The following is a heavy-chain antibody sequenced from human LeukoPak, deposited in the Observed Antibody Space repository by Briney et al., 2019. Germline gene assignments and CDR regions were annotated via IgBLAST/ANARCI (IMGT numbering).Heavy chain of an antibody. D-gene: IGHD3-3*01. J-gene: IGHJ6*03. CDR3: ARGARNYDFWSGPPPNYMDV. V-gene: IGHV4-61*02. CDR1: GGSISIGSYY. CDR2: IYTSRST. Sequence: SQTLSLTCTVSGGSISIGSYYWSWIRQPAGKGLEWIGRIYTSRSTDYNPSLKSRVTISVDTSKNQFSLKLSSVTAADTAVYYCARGARNYDFWSGPPPNYMDVWGKGTTVTVSS.